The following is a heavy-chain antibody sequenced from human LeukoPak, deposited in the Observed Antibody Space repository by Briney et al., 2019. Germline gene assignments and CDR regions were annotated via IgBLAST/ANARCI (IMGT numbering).Heavy chain of an antibody. CDR3: ARGDQYSHDGGDY. J-gene: IGHJ4*02. D-gene: IGHD5-18*01. Sequence: GGSLRLSCAASGFTFTTYWMMWVRQAPGKGLEWVAVISYDGSNKYYADSVKGRFTISRDNSKNTLYLQMNSLRTEDTAVYYCARGDQYSHDGGDYWGQGTLVTVSS. V-gene: IGHV3-30-3*01. CDR1: GFTFTTYW. CDR2: ISYDGSNK.